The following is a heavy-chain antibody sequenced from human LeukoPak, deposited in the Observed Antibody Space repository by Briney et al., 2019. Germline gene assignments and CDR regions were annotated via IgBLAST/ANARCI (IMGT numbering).Heavy chain of an antibody. CDR2: ITWGRDNL. J-gene: IGHJ4*02. CDR1: GFIFDDYA. D-gene: IGHD5-18*01. Sequence: GGSLTLSCAVSGFIFDDYAMHWVRQAPGKGLEWVSGITWGRDNLAYAASVKGRFTISRDNAKKSLYLQMNGLRPEDTALYYCVKDRSRGYTYGYMYYFDFWGQGTLVTVSS. V-gene: IGHV3-9*01. CDR3: VKDRSRGYTYGYMYYFDF.